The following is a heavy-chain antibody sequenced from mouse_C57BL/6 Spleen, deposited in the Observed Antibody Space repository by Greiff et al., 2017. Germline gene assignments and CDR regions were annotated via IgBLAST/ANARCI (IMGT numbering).Heavy chain of an antibody. D-gene: IGHD2-5*01. Sequence: EVQLVESGGGLVKPGGSLKLSCAASGFTFSSYAMSWVRQTPEKRLEWVATISDGGSYTYYPDNVKGRFTISRDNAKNNLYLQMRHLEAEDTAMYYCARDRDCDSNLFDYWGQGTTLTVSS. CDR1: GFTFSSYA. CDR2: ISDGGSYT. CDR3: ARDRDCDSNLFDY. J-gene: IGHJ2*01. V-gene: IGHV5-4*01.